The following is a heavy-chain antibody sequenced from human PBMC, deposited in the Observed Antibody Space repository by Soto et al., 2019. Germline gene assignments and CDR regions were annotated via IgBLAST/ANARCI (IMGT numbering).Heavy chain of an antibody. D-gene: IGHD3-10*01. CDR3: ARGNDGSGSYAPHYGMDV. V-gene: IGHV1-3*01. Sequence: ASVKVSCKASGYTFTIYAIHWVRQAPGQGLEWMGWINAGNGNTKSSQKFQGRVTITSDTSTSTAYMELRSLRSDDTAVYYCARGNDGSGSYAPHYGMDVWGQGTTVTVSS. J-gene: IGHJ6*02. CDR2: INAGNGNT. CDR1: GYTFTIYA.